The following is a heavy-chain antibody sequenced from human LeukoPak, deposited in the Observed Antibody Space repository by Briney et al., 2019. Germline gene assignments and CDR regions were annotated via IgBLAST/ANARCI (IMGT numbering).Heavy chain of an antibody. CDR3: AESHGYSSAWRQFDY. D-gene: IGHD6-19*01. CDR1: GFTFSSYD. CDR2: IGTAGDT. Sequence: PGGSLRLSCAASGFTFSSYDMHWVRQATGKGLEWVSAIGTAGDTYYPGSVKGRFTISRENAKNSLYLQMNSLRAEDTAVYYCAESHGYSSAWRQFDYWGQGTLVTVSS. J-gene: IGHJ4*02. V-gene: IGHV3-13*04.